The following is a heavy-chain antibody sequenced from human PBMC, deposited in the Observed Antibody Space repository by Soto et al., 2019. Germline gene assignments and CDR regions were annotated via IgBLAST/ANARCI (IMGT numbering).Heavy chain of an antibody. D-gene: IGHD3-22*01. Sequence: PSETLSLTCAFSGYSISSSNWWGWIRQPPGKGLEWIGYIYYSGTTYYNPSLKSRLTISIDTSKKQFSLRLTSVTAADTAVYYCATYDSSGLAFWGQGTLVTVSS. J-gene: IGHJ4*02. CDR3: ATYDSSGLAF. CDR2: IYYSGTT. CDR1: GYSISSSNW. V-gene: IGHV4-28*01.